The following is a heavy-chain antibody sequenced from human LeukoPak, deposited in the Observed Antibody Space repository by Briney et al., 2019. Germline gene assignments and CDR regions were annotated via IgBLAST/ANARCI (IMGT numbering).Heavy chain of an antibody. V-gene: IGHV4-34*01. D-gene: IGHD3-16*01. J-gene: IGHJ3*02. Sequence: KTSETLSLTCAVYGGSFSGYYWSWIRQPPGKGLEWIGEINHSGSTNYNPSLKSRVTISVDTSKNQFSLKLSSVTAADTAVYYCASFGGQLGEDDAFDIWGQGTMVTVSS. CDR3: ASFGGQLGEDDAFDI. CDR1: GGSFSGYY. CDR2: INHSGST.